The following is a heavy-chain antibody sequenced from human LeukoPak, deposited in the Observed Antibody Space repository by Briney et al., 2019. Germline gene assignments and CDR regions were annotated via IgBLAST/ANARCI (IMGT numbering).Heavy chain of an antibody. J-gene: IGHJ4*02. CDR2: INPNSGGT. CDR3: ARVVSRDGYNYDY. Sequence: ASVKVSCKASGYTFTGYYMHWVRQAPGQGLEWMGWINPNSGGTNYAQKFQGRVTVTRDTSISTAYMELSRLRSDDTAVYYCARVVSRDGYNYDYWGQGTLVTVSS. D-gene: IGHD5-24*01. V-gene: IGHV1-2*02. CDR1: GYTFTGYY.